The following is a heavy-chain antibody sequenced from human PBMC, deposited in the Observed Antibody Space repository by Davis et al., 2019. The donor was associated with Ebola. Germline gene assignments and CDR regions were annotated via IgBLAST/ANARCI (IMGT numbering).Heavy chain of an antibody. CDR3: ARGLDDSSGYFFDY. V-gene: IGHV1-18*01. J-gene: IGHJ4*02. CDR1: GYTFNIYG. D-gene: IGHD3-22*01. Sequence: SVKVSCKASGYTFNIYGISWVRQAPGQGLEWMGWISGYNGDTKYAQKFQGRVTMTRDTSTSIVYMELSSLRSEDTAVYYCARGLDDSSGYFFDYWGQGTLVTVSS. CDR2: ISGYNGDT.